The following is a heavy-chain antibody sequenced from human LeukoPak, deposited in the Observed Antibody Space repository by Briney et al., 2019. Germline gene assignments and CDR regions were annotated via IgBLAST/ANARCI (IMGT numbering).Heavy chain of an antibody. Sequence: GASVKVSCKASGGTFSSYAISWVRQAPGQGLEWMGGIIPIFGTANYAQKFQGRVTITADESTSTAYMELSSLRSEDTAVYYCVGLRTPSGYYYDSSGPAGAFDIWGQGTMVTVSS. CDR2: IIPIFGTA. CDR3: VGLRTPSGYYYDSSGPAGAFDI. D-gene: IGHD3-22*01. V-gene: IGHV1-69*13. CDR1: GGTFSSYA. J-gene: IGHJ3*02.